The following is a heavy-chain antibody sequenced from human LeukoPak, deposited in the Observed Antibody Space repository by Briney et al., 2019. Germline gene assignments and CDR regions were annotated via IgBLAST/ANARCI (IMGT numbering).Heavy chain of an antibody. CDR1: GYSHTSDW. D-gene: IGHD4-17*01. J-gene: IGHJ4*02. Sequence: ASVKVSCKASGYSHTSDWMHWVRQAPGQGLEWMGAINSGSGSVSHAQKLQGRVTMTRDTATSTVYMELSSLGSEDTAVYYCAKTGRDYGDFFYFDYWGQGTLVTVSS. V-gene: IGHV1-46*01. CDR2: INSGSGSV. CDR3: AKTGRDYGDFFYFDY.